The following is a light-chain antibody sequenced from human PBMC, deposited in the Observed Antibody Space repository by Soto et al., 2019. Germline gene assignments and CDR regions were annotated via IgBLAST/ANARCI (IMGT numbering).Light chain of an antibody. CDR3: QSYDSSLFWV. CDR1: SSNIGAGYD. J-gene: IGLJ3*02. V-gene: IGLV1-40*01. CDR2: GSS. Sequence: SVLTQPPSVSGAPGQRVTISCTGSSSNIGAGYDVHWYQQLPGTAPKLLIYGSSNRPSGVPDRFSGSKSGTSGSLAITGLQAEDEADYYCQSYDSSLFWVFGGGTKVTVL.